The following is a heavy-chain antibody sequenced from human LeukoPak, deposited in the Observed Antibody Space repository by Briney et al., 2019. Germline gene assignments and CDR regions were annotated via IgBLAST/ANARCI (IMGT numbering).Heavy chain of an antibody. CDR1: GFIFSNYV. CDR2: ISESGDST. D-gene: IGHD3-10*01. V-gene: IGHV3-23*01. CDR3: AKVLL. J-gene: IGHJ4*02. Sequence: PGGSLRLSCAASGFIFSNYVMHWVRQAPGKGLEWVSGISESGDSTYYADSVKGRFTISRDNSKNTVYLQMNSLRAEDTAVYYCAKVLLWGQGTLVTVSS.